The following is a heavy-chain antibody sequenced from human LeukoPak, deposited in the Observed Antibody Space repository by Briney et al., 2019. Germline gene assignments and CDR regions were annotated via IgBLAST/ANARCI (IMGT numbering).Heavy chain of an antibody. D-gene: IGHD3-22*01. Sequence: SETLSLTCTVSGGSISSSSYYWGWIRRPPGKGLEWIGSIYHSGSTYYNPSLKSRVTISVDTSKNQFSLKLSSVTAADTAVYYCARDYYDSSGYYQFGYWGQGTLVTVSS. CDR1: GGSISSSSYY. V-gene: IGHV4-39*07. CDR3: ARDYYDSSGYYQFGY. J-gene: IGHJ4*02. CDR2: IYHSGST.